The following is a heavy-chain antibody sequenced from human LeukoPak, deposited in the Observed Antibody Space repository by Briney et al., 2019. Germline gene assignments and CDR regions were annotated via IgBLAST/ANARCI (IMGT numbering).Heavy chain of an antibody. CDR3: ARAWSYGFDL. D-gene: IGHD1-26*01. V-gene: IGHV4-4*07. J-gene: IGHJ4*02. CDR1: GGSITFYS. Sequence: PSETLSLTCAVSGGSITFYSWTWVRQPAGKGLEWIGRFYTNGSTNYNPSLKSRLTMSVDTSKNQFSLKLTSVTAADTAVYYCARAWSYGFDLWGQGTLVTVSS. CDR2: FYTNGST.